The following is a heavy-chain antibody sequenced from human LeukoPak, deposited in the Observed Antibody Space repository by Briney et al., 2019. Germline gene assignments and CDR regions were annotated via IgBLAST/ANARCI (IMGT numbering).Heavy chain of an antibody. D-gene: IGHD3-3*01. J-gene: IGHJ5*02. CDR3: ARGEGLLWFDP. CDR2: IYYIGRT. Sequence: SETLSLTCTVSGSSISTDYWNWIRQPPGKGLEWIGYIYYIGRTNYTPSLKSRVTMSLDTSKSQFSLKLTSVTAADTAVYYCARGEGLLWFDPWGQGTLVTVSS. V-gene: IGHV4-59*01. CDR1: GSSISTDY.